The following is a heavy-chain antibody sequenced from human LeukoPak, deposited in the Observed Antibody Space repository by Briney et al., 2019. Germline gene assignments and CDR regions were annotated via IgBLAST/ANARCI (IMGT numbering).Heavy chain of an antibody. CDR3: ARGGDCYSCYFDY. J-gene: IGHJ4*02. CDR1: GYTFTNYG. Sequence: ASVKVSCKASGYTFTNYGISWVRQAPGQGLEWMVWISGYNGNTNYAQKVQGRVTMTTDTSTSTAYMELRNLRSDDTAVYYCARGGDCYSCYFDYWGQGTLVTVSS. CDR2: ISGYNGNT. V-gene: IGHV1-18*01. D-gene: IGHD2-21*02.